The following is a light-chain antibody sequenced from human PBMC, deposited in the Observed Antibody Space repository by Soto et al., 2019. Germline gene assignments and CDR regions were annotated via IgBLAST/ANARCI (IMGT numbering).Light chain of an antibody. CDR1: QSVSSSY. J-gene: IGKJ5*01. V-gene: IGKV3-20*01. Sequence: EIVLTQSPGTLSLSPGERATLSCRASQSVSSSYLAWYQQKPGQAPRLLIYGASSRATGIPDRFSGSGSGTDFTLTIGRLELEDFAVYYCQQYGNSPITFGQGTRLEIK. CDR2: GAS. CDR3: QQYGNSPIT.